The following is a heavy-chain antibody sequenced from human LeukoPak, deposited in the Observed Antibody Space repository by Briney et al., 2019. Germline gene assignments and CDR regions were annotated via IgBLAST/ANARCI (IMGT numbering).Heavy chain of an antibody. CDR3: ARDTTPGPNFDY. V-gene: IGHV1-69*04. J-gene: IGHJ4*02. Sequence: GASVKVSCKASGGTFSSYAISWVRQAPGQGLEWMGRIIPILGIANYAQKFQGRVTITADKSTSTAYMELSSLRSEDTAVYYCARDTTPGPNFDYWGQGTLVTVSS. D-gene: IGHD1-1*01. CDR1: GGTFSSYA. CDR2: IIPILGIA.